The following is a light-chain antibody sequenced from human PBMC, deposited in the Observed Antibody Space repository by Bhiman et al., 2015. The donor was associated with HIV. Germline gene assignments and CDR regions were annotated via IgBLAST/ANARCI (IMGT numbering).Light chain of an antibody. V-gene: IGLV3-25*03. CDR3: QSAANSATYEV. CDR2: KDS. J-gene: IGLJ2*01. Sequence: SSELTQDPAVSVALGQTVRITCQGDSLRNYYASWYQQKPGQAPVLVIYKDSERPSGIPERFSGSSSGTTVTLTISGVQAEDEADYYCQSAANSATYEVFGGGTKLTVL. CDR1: SLRNYY.